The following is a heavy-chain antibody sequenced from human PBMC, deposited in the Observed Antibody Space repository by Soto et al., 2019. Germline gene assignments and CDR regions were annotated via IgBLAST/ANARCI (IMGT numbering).Heavy chain of an antibody. Sequence: GGSLRLSCAASGFSFSDYTMNWVRQAPGKGLEWVSSISKGSDYIFYADKVKGRFTISRDNARNSLHLQTTSLRVEDTAVYYCAKDSGCVNNACAYDPWGQGTLVTVSS. D-gene: IGHD1-20*01. CDR1: GFSFSDYT. J-gene: IGHJ5*02. CDR3: AKDSGCVNNACAYDP. V-gene: IGHV3-21*01. CDR2: ISKGSDYI.